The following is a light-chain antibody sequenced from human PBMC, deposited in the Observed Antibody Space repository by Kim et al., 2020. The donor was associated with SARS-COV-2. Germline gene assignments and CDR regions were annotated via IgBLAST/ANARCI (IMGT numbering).Light chain of an antibody. CDR2: GNN. CDR3: NSRDNSGTHWV. CDR1: RLRTYY. V-gene: IGLV3-19*01. Sequence: AMGQTVRITCQGDRLRTYYASWYQQKPGQAPVLVNYGNNNRPSGIPDRFSGSSSGNTASLTITGAQAEDEADYYCNSRDNSGTHWVFGGGTKLTVL. J-gene: IGLJ3*02.